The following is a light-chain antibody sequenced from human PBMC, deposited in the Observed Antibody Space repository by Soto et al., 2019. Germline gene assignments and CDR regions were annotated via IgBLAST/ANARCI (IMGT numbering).Light chain of an antibody. CDR2: LGS. CDR1: RSLLHGNGRNY. V-gene: IGKV2-28*01. CDR3: MQTLQSTWT. Sequence: DIVLTPSPLSLPVTPGESASISCRSSRSLLHGNGRNYLDWFLQKPGQSPQLLIYLGSTRAAGVPDRFSGSGSGPDFTLEISRVEAEDVGVYYFMQTLQSTWTFGQGTKVEL. J-gene: IGKJ1*01.